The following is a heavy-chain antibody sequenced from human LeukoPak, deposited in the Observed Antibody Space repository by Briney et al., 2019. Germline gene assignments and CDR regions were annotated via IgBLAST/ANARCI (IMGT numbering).Heavy chain of an antibody. CDR3: ARVNPYSGSYGPSYFDY. D-gene: IGHD1-26*01. J-gene: IGHJ4*02. V-gene: IGHV4-39*01. CDR2: IYYSGST. CDR1: GGSISSSSYY. Sequence: SETLSLTCTVSGGSISSSSYYWGWIRQPPGKGLEWIGSIYYSGSTYYNPSLKSRVTISVDTSKNQFSLKLSSVTAADTAVYYCARVNPYSGSYGPSYFDYWGQGTLSPSPQ.